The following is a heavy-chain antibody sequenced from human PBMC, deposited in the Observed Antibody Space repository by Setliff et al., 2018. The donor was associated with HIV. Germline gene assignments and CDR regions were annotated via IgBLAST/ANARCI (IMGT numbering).Heavy chain of an antibody. J-gene: IGHJ4*02. CDR3: AKTNIPMPRSGTRLES. CDR1: GGSISSHY. D-gene: IGHD2-2*02. Sequence: SETVSLTCTVSGGSISSHYWSWIRQPPGKGLEWIGGIYYSGSTNYNPSLKSRVTLSLDTSKNQFSLKLTSVTAADTAVYYCAKTNIPMPRSGTRLESWGPGRLVTVSS. V-gene: IGHV4-59*11. CDR2: IYYSGST.